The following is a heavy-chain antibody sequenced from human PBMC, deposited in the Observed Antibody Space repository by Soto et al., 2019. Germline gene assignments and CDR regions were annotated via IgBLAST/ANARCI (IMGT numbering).Heavy chain of an antibody. CDR3: ARGGPPITIFGVIMSWFDP. D-gene: IGHD3-3*01. CDR2: IYDSGNT. V-gene: IGHV4-59*01. Sequence: SETLSLTSRVSGGTISSYYWSWIRQPPGKGLEWIGYIYDSGNTNYNPSLKSRVTISVDTSKNQFSLKLTSVTAADTAVYYCARGGPPITIFGVIMSWFDPWGQGTLVTVSS. J-gene: IGHJ5*02. CDR1: GGTISSYY.